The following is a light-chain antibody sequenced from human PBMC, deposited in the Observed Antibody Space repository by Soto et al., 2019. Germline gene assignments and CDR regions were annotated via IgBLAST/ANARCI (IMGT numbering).Light chain of an antibody. CDR3: QEDGSSPRT. V-gene: IGKV3-20*01. CDR1: QSVSSSY. CDR2: GAS. J-gene: IGKJ1*01. Sequence: EIVLTQSPGTLSLSPGERATLSCRASQSVSSSYLAWYQQKPGQAPRLLLYGASSRATGIPDRFSGSGSGTDFTLTISRLEPDAFGVYYGQEDGSSPRTFGQGTNVEIK.